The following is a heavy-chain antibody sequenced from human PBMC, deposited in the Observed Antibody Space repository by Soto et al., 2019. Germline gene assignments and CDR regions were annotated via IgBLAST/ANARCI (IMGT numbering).Heavy chain of an antibody. Sequence: QVQLVQSGAEVKKPGSSVKVSCKASGGTFSSYAISWVRQAPGQGLEWMGGIIPIFGTANYAQKFQGRVTSTADESTSIAYRELSSLRSEDTAVYYCARAISKGGSYYNFDYWGQGTLVTVSS. CDR2: IIPIFGTA. D-gene: IGHD1-26*01. CDR1: GGTFSSYA. V-gene: IGHV1-69*12. CDR3: ARAISKGGSYYNFDY. J-gene: IGHJ4*02.